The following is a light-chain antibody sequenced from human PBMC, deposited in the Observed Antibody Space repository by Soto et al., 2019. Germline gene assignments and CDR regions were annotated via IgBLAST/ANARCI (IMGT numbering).Light chain of an antibody. Sequence: AIRMTQSPSSLSASTGDRVTITCRASQGISSYLAWYQQKPGKAPKLLIYAASTLQSGVPSRFSGSGSGTDFTLTISCLQSEDFATYYCQQYYSYPLTVGGATKVDIK. J-gene: IGKJ4*01. CDR3: QQYYSYPLT. CDR1: QGISSY. V-gene: IGKV1-8*01. CDR2: AAS.